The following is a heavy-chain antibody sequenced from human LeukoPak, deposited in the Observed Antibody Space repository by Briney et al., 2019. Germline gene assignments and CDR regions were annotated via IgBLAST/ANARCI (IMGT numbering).Heavy chain of an antibody. Sequence: ASVKVSYMASGYTFTVYYIHWVRQAPGQGLEWMGWINPDSGGTNYAQKFQGGVSMTRDTSISTAYMELSRLRSDDTAVYYCARDGLGGSGAFDIWGQGTMVTVSS. CDR2: INPDSGGT. J-gene: IGHJ3*02. D-gene: IGHD3-16*01. CDR3: ARDGLGGSGAFDI. CDR1: GYTFTVYY. V-gene: IGHV1-2*02.